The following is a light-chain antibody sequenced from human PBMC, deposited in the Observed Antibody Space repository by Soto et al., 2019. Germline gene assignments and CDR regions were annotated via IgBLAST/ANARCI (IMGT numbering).Light chain of an antibody. CDR2: GHN. CDR3: QSYDSSLSGSGV. J-gene: IGLJ3*02. Sequence: QSVLTQPPSASGTPGQKVFVSCTGSYSNIGAGYEVHWYQQIPGTAPKLLISGHNNRPSGVPDRFFGSKSGTSASLTIIGLQAEDEADYYCQSYDSSLSGSGVFGGGTKLTVL. CDR1: YSNIGAGYE. V-gene: IGLV1-40*01.